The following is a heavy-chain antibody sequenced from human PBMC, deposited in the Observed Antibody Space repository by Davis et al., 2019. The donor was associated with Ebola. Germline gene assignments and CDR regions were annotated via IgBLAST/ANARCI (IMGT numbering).Heavy chain of an antibody. J-gene: IGHJ6*04. CDR2: TYYSSKWYD. CDR1: GDSVPSGC. CDR3: ARGWLRSGLDV. V-gene: IGHV6-1*01. D-gene: IGHD5-12*01. Sequence: PSETLSLTCVISGDSVPSGCWNWIRQFPSRGLEWLGRTYYSSKWYDGYAESVKSRINISPDTAKNQFSLHLNSVTPEDTAVYYCARGWLRSGLDVWGKGAAVTVSS.